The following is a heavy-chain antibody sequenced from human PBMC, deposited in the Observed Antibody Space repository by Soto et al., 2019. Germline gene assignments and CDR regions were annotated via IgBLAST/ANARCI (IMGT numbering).Heavy chain of an antibody. CDR2: ISHSGTS. J-gene: IGHJ3*01. CDR3: ARVVLTITRGAFDA. D-gene: IGHD3-9*01. Sequence: QVQLQESGPGLVKPSRTLSLTCAVSGGSISSSHWWTWVRQSPGKGLEYIGEISHSGTSNSNPSLKSRVTISVDKSKNHFSLTLTSVTAADTAVYYCARVVLTITRGAFDAWGQGTLVIVSS. V-gene: IGHV4-4*02. CDR1: GGSISSSHW.